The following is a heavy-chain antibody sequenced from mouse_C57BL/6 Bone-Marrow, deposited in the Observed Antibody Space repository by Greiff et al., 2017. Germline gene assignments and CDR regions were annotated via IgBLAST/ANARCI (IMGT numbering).Heavy chain of an antibody. V-gene: IGHV1-55*01. D-gene: IGHD1-1*01. CDR2: IYPGSGST. CDR1: GYTFTSYW. J-gene: IGHJ4*01. Sequence: QVQLQQPGAELVKPGASVKMSCKASGYTFTSYWITWVKQRPGQGLEWIGDIYPGSGSTNYNEKFKSKATLTVDTSSSTAYMQLSSLTSEDSAVYYCARAHYYGSSYYYAMDYWGQGTSVTVSS. CDR3: ARAHYYGSSYYYAMDY.